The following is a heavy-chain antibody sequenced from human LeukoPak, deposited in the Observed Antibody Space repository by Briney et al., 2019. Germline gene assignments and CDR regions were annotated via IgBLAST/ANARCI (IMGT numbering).Heavy chain of an antibody. J-gene: IGHJ4*02. CDR3: VRVEVGVLADY. Sequence: PGGSLRLSCAASGFTFSSYEMNWVRQAPGKGLEWVSYISSSGSTIYYADSVKGRFTISRDNAKNSLYLQMNSLRAEDTALYYCVRVEVGVLADYWGQGTLVTVSS. D-gene: IGHD3-10*01. CDR2: ISSSGSTI. V-gene: IGHV3-48*03. CDR1: GFTFSSYE.